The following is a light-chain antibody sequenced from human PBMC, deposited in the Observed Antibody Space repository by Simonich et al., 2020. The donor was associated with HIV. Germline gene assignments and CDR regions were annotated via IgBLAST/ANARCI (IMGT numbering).Light chain of an antibody. CDR1: QSLLHSNGYNY. CDR2: LGS. CDR3: MQARQTPFT. J-gene: IGKJ3*01. Sequence: DIVMTQSPLSLPVTPGEPASISCRSSQSLLHSNGYNYLGWYLQKSGQSPQLLSYLGSNRASGVPDRLSGSGSGTDFTLKISRVEADDVGVYYCMQARQTPFTFGPGTKVDIK. V-gene: IGKV2-28*01.